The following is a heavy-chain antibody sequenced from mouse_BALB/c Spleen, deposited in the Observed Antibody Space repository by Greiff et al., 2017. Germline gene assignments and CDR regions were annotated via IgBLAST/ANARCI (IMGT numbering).Heavy chain of an antibody. CDR1: GYTFTSYY. V-gene: IGHV1S81*02. Sequence: SGAELVKPGASVKLSCKASGYTFTSYYMYWVKQRPGQGLEWIGEINPSNGGTNFNEKFKSKATLTVDKSSSTAYMQLSSLTSEDSAVYYCTRPGDAMDYWGQGTSVTVSS. CDR3: TRPGDAMDY. CDR2: INPSNGGT. J-gene: IGHJ4*01.